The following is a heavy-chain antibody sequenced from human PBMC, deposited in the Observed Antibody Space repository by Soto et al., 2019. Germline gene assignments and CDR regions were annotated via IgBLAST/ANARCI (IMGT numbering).Heavy chain of an antibody. V-gene: IGHV3-15*07. CDR2: IKSKTDGGTV. Sequence: EVQLVESGGGLVRPGASLRLSCAASGFTFTSAWINWVRQAPGKGLEWAGRIKSKTDGGTVDYVAPVKGRFTISRDESTYTAYLQMNSLSNEDTAVYYCPSAERGGSYCSAYWGQGTL. CDR3: PSAERGGSYCSAY. CDR1: GFTFTSAW. J-gene: IGHJ1*01. D-gene: IGHD1-26*01.